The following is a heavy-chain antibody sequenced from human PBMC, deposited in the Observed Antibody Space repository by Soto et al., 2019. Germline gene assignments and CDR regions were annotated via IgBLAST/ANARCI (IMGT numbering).Heavy chain of an antibody. CDR3: ARSVNRGYSYGYGH. CDR1: GGAITNYN. J-gene: IGHJ4*02. V-gene: IGHV4-59*01. CDR2: IYHTDST. Sequence: SETLSLTCSVSGGAITNYNWNCLRQTPGKGLEWIGYIYHTDSTSKNPSLKRRVTLSLDTSKNQLTLNLTSVTAADTAIYYCARSVNRGYSYGYGHWGQGTLVTVS. D-gene: IGHD5-18*01.